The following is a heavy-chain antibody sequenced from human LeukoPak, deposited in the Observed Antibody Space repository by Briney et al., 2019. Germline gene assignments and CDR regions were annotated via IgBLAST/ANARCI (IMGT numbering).Heavy chain of an antibody. CDR3: AKERLNPSRYFDY. CDR1: GFTFSNYG. V-gene: IGHV3-23*01. Sequence: GGSLRLSCAASGFTFSNYGMHWVRQAPGKGLEWVSAIGGGGRSTYYADSVKGRFTISRDNSKNTLYLQMNSLRAEDTAVYYCAKERLNPSRYFDYWGQGTLVTVSS. J-gene: IGHJ4*02. CDR2: IGGGGRST. D-gene: IGHD5-12*01.